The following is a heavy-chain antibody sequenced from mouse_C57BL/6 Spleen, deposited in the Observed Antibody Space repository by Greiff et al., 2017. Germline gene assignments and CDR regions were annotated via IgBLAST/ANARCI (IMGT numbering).Heavy chain of an antibody. D-gene: IGHD1-1*01. CDR3: ARGEYYYYGSSYDYAMDY. Sequence: VKLVESGPGLVQPSQSLSITCTVSGFSLTSYGVHWVRQSPGKGLEWLGVIWSGGSTDYNAAFISSQSISKDNSKSQVFFKMNSLQADDTAIYYCARGEYYYYGSSYDYAMDYWGQGASVTVSS. CDR2: IWSGGST. V-gene: IGHV2-2*01. J-gene: IGHJ4*01. CDR1: GFSLTSYG.